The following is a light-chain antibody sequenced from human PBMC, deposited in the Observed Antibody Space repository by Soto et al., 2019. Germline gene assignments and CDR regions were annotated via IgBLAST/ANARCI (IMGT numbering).Light chain of an antibody. J-gene: IGKJ4*01. CDR1: QDITNY. CDR2: DAS. CDR3: QQYDNLLT. V-gene: IGKV1-33*01. Sequence: DIQMTQSPSSLSASVGDRVIITCQASQDITNYLNWYQQKPGKAPKLLIYDASNLETGVPSRFSGSGSGTDFTFTINSLQPEDIATYYCQQYDNLLTFGGGTKVDSK.